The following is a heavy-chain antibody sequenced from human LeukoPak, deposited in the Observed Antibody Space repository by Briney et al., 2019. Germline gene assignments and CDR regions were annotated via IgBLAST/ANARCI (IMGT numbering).Heavy chain of an antibody. J-gene: IGHJ6*02. CDR2: ISSSSSYI. Sequence: GGSLRLSCAAYGFTFSSYSMNWVRQAPGKGLEWVSSISSSSSYIYYADSVKGRFTISRDNAKNSLYLQMNSLRAEDTAVYYCARDADSSSWSMYYYYGMDVWGQGTTVTVSS. V-gene: IGHV3-21*01. D-gene: IGHD6-13*01. CDR1: GFTFSSYS. CDR3: ARDADSSSWSMYYYYGMDV.